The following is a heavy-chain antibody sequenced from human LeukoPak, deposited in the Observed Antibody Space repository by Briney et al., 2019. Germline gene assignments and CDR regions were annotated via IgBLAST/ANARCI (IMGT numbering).Heavy chain of an antibody. Sequence: ASVKVSCKASGYTFTGYYMHWVRQAPGQGLEWMGWMNPNSGNTGYAQKFQGRVTITRNTSISTAYMELSSLRSEDTAVYYCARGRRKKGYDLGYYYYMDVWGKGTTVTVSS. CDR2: MNPNSGNT. CDR3: ARGRRKKGYDLGYYYYMDV. J-gene: IGHJ6*03. D-gene: IGHD5-12*01. V-gene: IGHV1-8*03. CDR1: GYTFTGYY.